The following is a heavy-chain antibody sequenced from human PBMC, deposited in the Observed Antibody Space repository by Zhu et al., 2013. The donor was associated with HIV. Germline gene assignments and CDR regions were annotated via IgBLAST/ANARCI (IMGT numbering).Heavy chain of an antibody. CDR1: GYSFNNHD. V-gene: IGHV1-8*01. CDR3: ASDVWEKALDI. J-gene: IGHJ3*02. D-gene: IGHD3-16*01. CDR2: MNPKSGNA. Sequence: QVQLVQSGAEVKKPGASVEVSCKAFGYSFNNHDINWVRQTTGQGLEWIGWMNPKSGNAGYAEKFQGRITMTTNTSISTAYMELGGLRYDDTAIYYCASDVWEKALDIWGPGTILTVFS.